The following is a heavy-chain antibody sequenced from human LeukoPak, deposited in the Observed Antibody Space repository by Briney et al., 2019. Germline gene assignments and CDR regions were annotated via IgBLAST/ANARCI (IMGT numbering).Heavy chain of an antibody. CDR2: INSDGGDT. Sequence: GGSLRLSCAASGFTFSTYWMHWVRHAPGKGLVWVSRINSDGGDTAYADSVKGRFTISRDNTKNTLYLQMNSLSADDTAVYYCGRGPSGYSYFEYWGQGTLVTASS. V-gene: IGHV3-74*01. CDR3: GRGPSGYSYFEY. CDR1: GFTFSTYW. D-gene: IGHD5-18*01. J-gene: IGHJ4*02.